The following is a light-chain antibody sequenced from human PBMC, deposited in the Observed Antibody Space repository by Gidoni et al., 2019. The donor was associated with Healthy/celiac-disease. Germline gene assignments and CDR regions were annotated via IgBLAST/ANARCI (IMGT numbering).Light chain of an antibody. V-gene: IGKV1-12*01. CDR1: EGISSW. CDR2: ASS. CDR3: QQANSFPPLT. Sequence: DIQQTQSQSSVSASVGDRVTIPCRASEGISSWLAWYQQQPGKAPKLLIYASSSLQSGVPSRFCGSGSGTDFTLTIISLQPEDFATYYCQQANSFPPLTFGGGTKVEIK. J-gene: IGKJ4*01.